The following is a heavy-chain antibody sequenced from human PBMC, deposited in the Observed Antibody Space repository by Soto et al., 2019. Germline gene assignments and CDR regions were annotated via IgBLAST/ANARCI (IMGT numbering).Heavy chain of an antibody. CDR3: AKEKGAARRYFDY. D-gene: IGHD6-6*01. V-gene: IGHV3-30*18. CDR2: ISYYLSNE. CDR1: GFTFSSYG. J-gene: IGHJ4*02. Sequence: GGSLRLSCAASGFTFSSYGMHWVRQAPVNGLEFVAVISYYLSNEYYADSVKGRFTVSRYSSKNALYLQMNSLRAEDTALYYCAKEKGAARRYFDYWGQGTLVTVSS.